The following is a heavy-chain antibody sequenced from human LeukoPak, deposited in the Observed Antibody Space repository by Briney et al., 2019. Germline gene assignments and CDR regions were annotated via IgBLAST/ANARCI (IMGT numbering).Heavy chain of an antibody. J-gene: IGHJ3*02. CDR3: ARVPAYYDSSGYYPDDAFDI. V-gene: IGHV1-46*01. Sequence: ASVKVSCKASGYTFTSYYMHWVRQAPGQGLEWMGIINPSGGSTSYAQKFQGRVTMTRDTSTSTVYMELSSLRSEDTAVYYCARVPAYYDSSGYYPDDAFDIWGQGTMVTVSS. CDR2: INPSGGST. CDR1: GYTFTSYY. D-gene: IGHD3-22*01.